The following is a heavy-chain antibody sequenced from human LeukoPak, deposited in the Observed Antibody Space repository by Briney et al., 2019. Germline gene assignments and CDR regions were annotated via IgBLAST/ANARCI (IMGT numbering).Heavy chain of an antibody. V-gene: IGHV4-31*03. Sequence: SQTLSLTCTVSGGSISSGGYYWSWIRQHPGKGLEWIGYIYYSGSTYYNQSLKSRVTISVDTSKNQFSLKLSSVTAADTAVYYCARILIAVAGTRAFDIWGQGTMVTVSS. CDR1: GGSISSGGYY. CDR3: ARILIAVAGTRAFDI. CDR2: IYYSGST. D-gene: IGHD6-19*01. J-gene: IGHJ3*02.